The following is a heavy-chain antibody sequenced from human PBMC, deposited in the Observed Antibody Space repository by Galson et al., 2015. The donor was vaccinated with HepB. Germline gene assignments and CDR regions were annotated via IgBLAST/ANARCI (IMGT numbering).Heavy chain of an antibody. D-gene: IGHD3-3*01. Sequence: SLRLSCAASGFTFRTYAMHWFRQAPGKGLAWVAVISYDGSQKYYADSVKGRFTISRDNSKNTLYLQMNSLRAEDTAVYYCATDFWSGYLRLYYYYGMDVWGQGTTVTVSS. J-gene: IGHJ6*02. V-gene: IGHV3-30*04. CDR3: ATDFWSGYLRLYYYYGMDV. CDR2: ISYDGSQK. CDR1: GFTFRTYA.